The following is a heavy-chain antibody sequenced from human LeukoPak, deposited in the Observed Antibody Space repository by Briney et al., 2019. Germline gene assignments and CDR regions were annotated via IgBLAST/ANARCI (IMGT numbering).Heavy chain of an antibody. CDR2: IYPGDSDT. D-gene: IGHD2-2*01. V-gene: IGHV5-51*01. CDR1: GYSFTSYW. Sequence: GESLKISCKGSGYSFTSYWIGWVRQMPGKGLEWTGIIYPGDSDTRYSPSFQGQVTISAEKSISTAYLQWSSLKASDTAMYYCARGVVVPAATPPYYYYYMDVWGKGTTVTVSS. J-gene: IGHJ6*03. CDR3: ARGVVVPAATPPYYYYYMDV.